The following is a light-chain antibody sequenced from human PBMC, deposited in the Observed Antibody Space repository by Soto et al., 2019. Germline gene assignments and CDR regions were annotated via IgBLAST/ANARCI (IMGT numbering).Light chain of an antibody. CDR2: IISTGSY. CDR3: ETWDSKNVV. V-gene: IGLV4-60*03. CDR1: SGHSSNI. J-gene: IGLJ2*01. Sequence: QLVLTQSSSASASLGSSVKLTCSLSSGHSSNIIAWHQQQPGKAPRFLMKIISTGSYNKGSGVSDRFSGSSSGADRYLTISNLQSEDEADYYCETWDSKNVVFGGRTKVTVL.